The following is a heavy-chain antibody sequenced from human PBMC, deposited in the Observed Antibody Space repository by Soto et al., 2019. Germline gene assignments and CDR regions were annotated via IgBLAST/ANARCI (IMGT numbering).Heavy chain of an antibody. CDR1: GDTISTGGYT. Sequence: SETLSLTCDVSGDTISTGGYTWAWIRQPPGKGLEWIGEINHSGNTYYNPSLKSRVTISVDTSKNQFSLKLSSVTAADTAVYYCARRYLYNWNDVDFDYWGQGTLVTVSS. CDR3: ARRYLYNWNDVDFDY. D-gene: IGHD1-20*01. J-gene: IGHJ4*02. V-gene: IGHV4-30-2*01. CDR2: INHSGNT.